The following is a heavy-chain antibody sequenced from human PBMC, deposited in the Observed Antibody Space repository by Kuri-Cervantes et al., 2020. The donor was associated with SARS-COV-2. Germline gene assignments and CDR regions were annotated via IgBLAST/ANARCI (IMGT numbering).Heavy chain of an antibody. J-gene: IGHJ6*03. CDR2: ISYDGSNK. V-gene: IGHV3-30*03. CDR3: ARDSRYYDFWSGYGSTPHYYYYYYMDV. CDR1: GFTFSSYG. Sequence: LSLTCAASGFTFSSYGMHWVRQAPGKGLEWVAVISYDGSNKYYADSVKGRFTISRDNSKNTLYLQMNSLRAEDTAVCYCARDSRYYDFWSGYGSTPHYYYYYYMDVWGKGTTVTVSS. D-gene: IGHD3-3*01.